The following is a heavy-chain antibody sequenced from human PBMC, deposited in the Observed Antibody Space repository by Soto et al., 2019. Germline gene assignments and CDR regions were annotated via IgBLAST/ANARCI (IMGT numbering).Heavy chain of an antibody. V-gene: IGHV1-69*04. CDR3: ARAGEDVNDAFDI. Sequence: QVQLVQSGAEVKKPGSSVKVSCKASGGTFSSDAIAWVRQAPGQGLEWMGRIIPVFGIINYAQEFQGRVTLTAATSTITAYMELRSLRSEDTAVYYCARAGEDVNDAFDIWGQGTMVTVSS. CDR1: GGTFSSDA. CDR2: IIPVFGII. J-gene: IGHJ3*02. D-gene: IGHD3-10*01.